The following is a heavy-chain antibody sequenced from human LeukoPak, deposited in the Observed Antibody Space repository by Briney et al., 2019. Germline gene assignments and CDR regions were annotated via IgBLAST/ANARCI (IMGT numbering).Heavy chain of an antibody. CDR1: GYTFTSYG. CDR2: ISAYNGNT. V-gene: IGHV1-18*01. Sequence: GASVNVSCKASGYTFTSYGISWVRQAPGQGLEWMGWISAYNGNTNYAQKLQGRVTMTTDTSTSTAYMELRSLRSDDTAVYYCARDVYGSGSYYNWFDPWGQGTLVTVSS. CDR3: ARDVYGSGSYYNWFDP. D-gene: IGHD3-10*01. J-gene: IGHJ5*02.